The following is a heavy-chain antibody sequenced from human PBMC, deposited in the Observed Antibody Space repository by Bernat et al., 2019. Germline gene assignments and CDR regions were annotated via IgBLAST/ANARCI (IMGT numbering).Heavy chain of an antibody. Sequence: QVQLQESGPGLVKPSETLSLTCSVSGGSISSSYWSWIRQPPGKGLEWIGYIYHSGSTNYNPSLKSRVTISIDTSKNQFPLKMGSATAADTALYYCARHADTNPLVTAFDIGGQGTMVTVSS. J-gene: IGHJ3*02. CDR2: IYHSGST. V-gene: IGHV4-59*08. CDR1: GGSISSSY. CDR3: ARHADTNPLVTAFDI.